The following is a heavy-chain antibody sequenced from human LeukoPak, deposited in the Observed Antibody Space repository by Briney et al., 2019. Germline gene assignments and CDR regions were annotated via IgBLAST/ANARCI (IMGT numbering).Heavy chain of an antibody. J-gene: IGHJ4*02. Sequence: SVKVSCKASGGTFSSYAISWVRQAPGQGLEWMGGIIPIFGTANYAQKFQGRVTITTDESTSAAYMELSSLRSEDTAVHYCARDDLDSSSWYGYWGQGTLVTVSS. V-gene: IGHV1-69*05. D-gene: IGHD6-13*01. CDR1: GGTFSSYA. CDR3: ARDDLDSSSWYGY. CDR2: IIPIFGTA.